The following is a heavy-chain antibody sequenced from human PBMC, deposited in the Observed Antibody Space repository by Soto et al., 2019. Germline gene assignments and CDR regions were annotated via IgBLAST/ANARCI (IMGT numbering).Heavy chain of an antibody. Sequence: PSETLSLTCTVSGGSISSGGYYWSWIRQHPGKGLEWIGYIYYSGSTYYNPSLKSRVTISVDTSKNQFSLKLSSVTAADTAVYYCARGTPTGEFDYWGQGTLVTVSS. CDR1: GGSISSGGYY. V-gene: IGHV4-31*03. J-gene: IGHJ4*02. CDR2: IYYSGST. D-gene: IGHD3-10*01. CDR3: ARGTPTGEFDY.